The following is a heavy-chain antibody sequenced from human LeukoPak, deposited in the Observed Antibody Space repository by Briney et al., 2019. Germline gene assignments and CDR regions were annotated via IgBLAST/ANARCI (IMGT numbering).Heavy chain of an antibody. V-gene: IGHV4-4*07. CDR2: IYTSGST. J-gene: IGHJ5*02. D-gene: IGHD2-2*01. CDR1: GGSISSYY. CDR3: ARAAYYCSSTSCYHNWFDP. Sequence: SETLSLTCTVSGGSISSYYWSWIRQPAGKGLEWIGRIYTSGSTNYSPSLKSRVTMSVDTSKNQFSLKLSSVTAADTAVYYCARAAYYCSSTSCYHNWFDPWGQGTLVTVSS.